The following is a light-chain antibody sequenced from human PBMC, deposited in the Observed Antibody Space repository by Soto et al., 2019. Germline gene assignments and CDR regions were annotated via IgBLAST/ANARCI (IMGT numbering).Light chain of an antibody. Sequence: QSGLTQPASVSGSPGQSITISCTGTSSDIDDFKFVSWYQHHPGKAPKLVIYEVSNRPSGVSNRFSGSKSGNTASLTISGLQAEDEAHYYCSSYTRSSTLVVFGGGTKLTVL. V-gene: IGLV2-14*01. CDR2: EVS. J-gene: IGLJ3*02. CDR3: SSYTRSSTLVV. CDR1: SSDIDDFKF.